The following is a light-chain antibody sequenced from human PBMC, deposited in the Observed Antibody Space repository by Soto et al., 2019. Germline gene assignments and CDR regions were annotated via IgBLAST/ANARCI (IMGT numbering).Light chain of an antibody. CDR2: GAS. V-gene: IGKV3-11*01. CDR1: QTVDTY. J-gene: IGKJ4*01. Sequence: EIVLTQSPVSLSLSPGERATLSCRASQTVDTYLVWYQQKPGQAPRLLIFGASNRATGIPARFSGSGSGTDFTLTINSLEPEDFAVYYCQQYNQWPPLTFGGGTKVEIK. CDR3: QQYNQWPPLT.